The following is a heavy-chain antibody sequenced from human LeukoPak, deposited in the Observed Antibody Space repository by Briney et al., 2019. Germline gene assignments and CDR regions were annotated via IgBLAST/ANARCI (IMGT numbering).Heavy chain of an antibody. CDR2: ISSSSSYI. V-gene: IGHV3-21*01. CDR3: ARGLLSTVTDDY. D-gene: IGHD4-17*01. J-gene: IGHJ4*02. Sequence: GGSLRLSCAASGFTFSSYSMNWVRQAPGKGLEWVSSISSSSSYIYYADSVKGRFTTSRDNAKNSLYLQMNSLRDEDTAVYYCARGLLSTVTDDYWGQGTLVTVSS. CDR1: GFTFSSYS.